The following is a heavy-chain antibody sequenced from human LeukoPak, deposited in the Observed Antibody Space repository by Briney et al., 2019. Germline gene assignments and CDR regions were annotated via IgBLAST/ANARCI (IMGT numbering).Heavy chain of an antibody. CDR1: GGSISSSSYY. CDR3: ARLVTRGYYDSSGRRIDAFDI. CDR2: IYYSGST. Sequence: PSETLSLTCTVSGGSISSSSYYWGWIRQPPGKGLEWIGSIYYSGSTYYNPSLKSRVTISVDTSKNQFSLKLSSVTAADTAVYYCARLVTRGYYDSSGRRIDAFDIWGQGTMVTVSS. J-gene: IGHJ3*02. D-gene: IGHD3-22*01. V-gene: IGHV4-39*07.